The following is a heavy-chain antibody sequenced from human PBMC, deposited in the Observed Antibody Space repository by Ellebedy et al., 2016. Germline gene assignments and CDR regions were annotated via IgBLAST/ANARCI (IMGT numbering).Heavy chain of an antibody. Sequence: GESLKISXEASKFALGDYYMNWIRQAPGKGLEWLSYISSLSSYIKYADSIKGRFTVFRDNAKNSLFLRMTSLRDEDTAVYYCARGNAMDVWGQGTTVTVSS. CDR3: ARGNAMDV. CDR2: ISSLSSYI. J-gene: IGHJ6*02. V-gene: IGHV3-11*03. CDR1: KFALGDYY.